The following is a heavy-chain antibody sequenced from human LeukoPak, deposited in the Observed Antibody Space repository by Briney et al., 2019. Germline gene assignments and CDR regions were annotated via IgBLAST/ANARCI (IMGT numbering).Heavy chain of an antibody. D-gene: IGHD6-13*01. J-gene: IGHJ3*02. Sequence: PAESLTLSCVASGFTISSSCMHWVRHAPGKGVVWFSRIYTAGTTTDYAASVKGRFTMSRDNAKNLLYLQMSSLSAEDTAVYHCVRETFIAIAGSHDFDIWLGGTMV. V-gene: IGHV3-74*01. CDR1: GFTISSSC. CDR3: VRETFIAIAGSHDFDI. CDR2: IYTAGTTT.